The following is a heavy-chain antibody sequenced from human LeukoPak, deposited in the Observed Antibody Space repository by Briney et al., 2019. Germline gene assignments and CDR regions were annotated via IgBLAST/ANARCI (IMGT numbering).Heavy chain of an antibody. D-gene: IGHD3-10*01. CDR3: ARDSTYYYDSGSSGPHYFDN. J-gene: IGHJ4*02. Sequence: PGKSLRLSCAASGFTFSNYAMHWVRQAPGKGLEWVSLISSGGTYEYYADSVKGRFTISRDNSKNTLSLQLNSLRAEDTAVYYCARDSTYYYDSGSSGPHYFDNWGQGTLVTVSS. V-gene: IGHV3-30*01. CDR2: ISSGGTYE. CDR1: GFTFSNYA.